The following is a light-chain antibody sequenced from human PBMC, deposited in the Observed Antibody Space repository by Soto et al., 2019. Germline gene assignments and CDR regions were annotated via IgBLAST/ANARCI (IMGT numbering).Light chain of an antibody. CDR1: SSDVGGYNY. V-gene: IGLV2-8*01. J-gene: IGLJ1*01. CDR3: SSYAGSNNYV. Sequence: QSVLTQPPSAPGSPGQSVTISCTGTSSDVGGYNYVSWYQQHPGKAPKLMIYEVSKRPSGVPDRFSGSKSGNTASLTVSGLQAEDEAEYYCSSYAGSNNYVYGTGTKVTVL. CDR2: EVS.